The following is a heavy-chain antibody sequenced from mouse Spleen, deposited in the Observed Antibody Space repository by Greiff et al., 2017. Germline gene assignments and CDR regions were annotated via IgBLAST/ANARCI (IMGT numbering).Heavy chain of an antibody. CDR2: IHPNSGTT. CDR3: ARGRCYGDYGY. D-gene: IGHD2-13*01. CDR1: GYTFTSYW. J-gene: IGHJ2*01. V-gene: IGHV1-64*01. Sequence: QVQLQQPGAELVKPGASVKLSCKASGYTFTSYWMHWVKQRPGQGLEWIGMIHPNSGTTNYNEKFKSKATLTADKSSSTAYMQLSSLTSEDSAVYYSARGRCYGDYGYWGQRTTLPVSS.